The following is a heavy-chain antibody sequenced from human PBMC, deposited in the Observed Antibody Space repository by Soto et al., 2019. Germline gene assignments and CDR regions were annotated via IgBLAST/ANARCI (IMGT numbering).Heavy chain of an antibody. CDR1: GFTFSSYG. D-gene: IGHD1-1*01. Sequence: QVQLVESGGGVVQPGRSLRLSCAASGFTFSSYGMHWVRQAPGKGLEWVAVISYDGSNKYYADSVKGRFTISRDNSKNTLYLQMNSLRAEDTAVYYCAKEELEHYFDYWGQGTLVTVSS. CDR3: AKEELEHYFDY. J-gene: IGHJ4*02. CDR2: ISYDGSNK. V-gene: IGHV3-30*18.